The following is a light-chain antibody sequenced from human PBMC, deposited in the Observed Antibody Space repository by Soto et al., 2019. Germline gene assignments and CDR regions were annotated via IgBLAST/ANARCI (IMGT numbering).Light chain of an antibody. V-gene: IGKV4-1*01. J-gene: IGKJ2*01. Sequence: DIVMTQSPDSLAVSLGERATINCKSSQSVLDSPNNKNCLAWFQQKPGQPPKLLIYWASTRESGVPDRFSGSGSATDFTLTISSLQAEDVAVYYCQQYYTTPYTFGQGTKLEIK. CDR3: QQYYTTPYT. CDR2: WAS. CDR1: QSVLDSPNNKNC.